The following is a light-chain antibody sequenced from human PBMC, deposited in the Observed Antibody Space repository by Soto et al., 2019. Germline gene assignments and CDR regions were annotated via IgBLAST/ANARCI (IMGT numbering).Light chain of an antibody. J-gene: IGKJ5*01. V-gene: IGKV3-11*01. CDR1: QSVSSY. CDR2: DAS. CDR3: QQRNVWPPIT. Sequence: EIVLTQSPATLSLSPGERATLSCRASQSVSSYLAWYQQKPGQAPRLLIYDASTRATGIPARFSGSGSGTEFTLTISSLQSEDFAVYYCQQRNVWPPITFGQGTRLEI.